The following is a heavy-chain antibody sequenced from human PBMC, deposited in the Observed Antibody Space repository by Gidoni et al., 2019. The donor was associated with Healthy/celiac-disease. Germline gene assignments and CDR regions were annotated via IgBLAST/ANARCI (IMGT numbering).Heavy chain of an antibody. CDR1: GGSISSYY. Sequence: QVQLQESGPGLVKPSETLSLTCTVSGGSISSYYWSWIRQPPGKGLEWIGYIYYSGSTNYNPSLKSRVTISVDTSKNQFSLKLSSVTAADTAVYYCARTPVLRFLEWNFDYWGQGTLVTVSS. J-gene: IGHJ4*02. CDR2: IYYSGST. CDR3: ARTPVLRFLEWNFDY. V-gene: IGHV4-59*01. D-gene: IGHD3-3*01.